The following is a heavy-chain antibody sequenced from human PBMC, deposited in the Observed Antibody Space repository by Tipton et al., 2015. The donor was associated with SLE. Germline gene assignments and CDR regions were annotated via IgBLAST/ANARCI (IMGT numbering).Heavy chain of an antibody. CDR3: ARRADYGDRNCFDP. CDR2: IYTSGST. CDR1: GYSISSGYY. Sequence: TLSLTCAVSGYSISSGYYWSWIRQPAGKGLEWIGRIYTSGSTNYNPSLKSRVTMPVDTSKNQLSLKLTSVTAADTAVYYCARRADYGDRNCFDPWGQGTLVTVSS. V-gene: IGHV4-61*02. D-gene: IGHD4-17*01. J-gene: IGHJ5*02.